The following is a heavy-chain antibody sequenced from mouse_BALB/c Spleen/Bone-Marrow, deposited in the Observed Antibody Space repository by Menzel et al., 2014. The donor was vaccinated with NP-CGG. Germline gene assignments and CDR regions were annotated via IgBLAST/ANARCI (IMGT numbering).Heavy chain of an antibody. J-gene: IGHJ2*01. D-gene: IGHD4-1*01. CDR3: ARDTNWYFDC. Sequence: EVHLVESGGGLVQPGGSLRLSCATSGFTFTDYYMSWVRQPPGKALEWLGFIRNKANGYTTEYSASVKGRFTISRDNSQSILYLQMNTLRAEDSATYYCARDTNWYFDCWGQGTTLTVSS. V-gene: IGHV7-3*02. CDR1: GFTFTDYY. CDR2: IRNKANGYTT.